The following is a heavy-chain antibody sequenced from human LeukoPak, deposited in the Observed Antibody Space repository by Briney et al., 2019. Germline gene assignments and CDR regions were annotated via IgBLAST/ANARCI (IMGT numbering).Heavy chain of an antibody. V-gene: IGHV3-7*03. J-gene: IGHJ4*02. Sequence: PGGSLRLSCAASGFNFGNHWMDWVRQAPGQGLEWVANIKEDGTLAYYADSVRGRFSISRDNTRNSLFQQMNGLRAEDTAVYFCVRDGYNQNRFDFWGQGTLITVSS. CDR2: IKEDGTLA. CDR1: GFNFGNHW. D-gene: IGHD1-14*01. CDR3: VRDGYNQNRFDF.